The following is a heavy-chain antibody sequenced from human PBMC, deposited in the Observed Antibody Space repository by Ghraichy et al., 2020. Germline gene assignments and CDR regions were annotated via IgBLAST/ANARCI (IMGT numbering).Heavy chain of an antibody. V-gene: IGHV1-18*01. J-gene: IGHJ3*02. CDR1: GYTFTSYG. Sequence: ASVKVSCKASGYTFTSYGISWVRQAPGQGLEWMGWISAYNGNTNYAQKLQGRVTMTTDTSTSTAYMELRSLRSDDTAVYYCARGAYCGGDCYFDAFDIWGQGTMVTVSS. D-gene: IGHD2-21*02. CDR2: ISAYNGNT. CDR3: ARGAYCGGDCYFDAFDI.